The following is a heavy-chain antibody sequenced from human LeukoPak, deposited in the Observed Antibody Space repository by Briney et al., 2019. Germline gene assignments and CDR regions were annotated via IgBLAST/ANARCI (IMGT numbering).Heavy chain of an antibody. V-gene: IGHV3-21*04. CDR2: ISSSGSYI. Sequence: GGSLRLSCAASGFTFSSYTMNWVRQAPGKGLEWVSSISSSGSYIYYADSVKGRFTISRDNAKHSLYLQMNSLRAEDTAVYYCAKKIAFDYWGQGTLVTVSS. CDR1: GFTFSSYT. J-gene: IGHJ4*02. CDR3: AKKIAFDY. D-gene: IGHD2/OR15-2a*01.